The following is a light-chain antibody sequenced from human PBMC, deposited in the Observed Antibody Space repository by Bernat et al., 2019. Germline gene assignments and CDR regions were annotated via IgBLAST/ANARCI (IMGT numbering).Light chain of an antibody. J-gene: IGLJ3*02. CDR1: YSNIGSNT. CDR2: TDS. CDR3: ATWDDSLDGRWV. V-gene: IGLV1-44*01. Sequence: QSVLTQPPSVSGTPGQTVTIPCSGRYSNIGSNTVSWYQHLPGAAPRFLIYTDSHRPSGVPDRFSGSRSVTSASLAISGLQSGDEADYYCATWDDSLDGRWVFGGGTKLTVL.